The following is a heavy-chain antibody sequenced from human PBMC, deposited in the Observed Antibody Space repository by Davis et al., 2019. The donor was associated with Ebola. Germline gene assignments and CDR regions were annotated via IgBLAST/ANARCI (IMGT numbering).Heavy chain of an antibody. D-gene: IGHD6-25*01. Sequence: GGSLRLSCAASGFTFSSYAMHWVRQASGKGLEWVGRIRSKANSYATAYAASVKGRFTISRDNSKNTLYLQMNSLRAEDTAVYYCAKEVQHGLGLFYYYYYGMDVWGQGTTVTVSS. J-gene: IGHJ6*02. CDR1: GFTFSSYA. V-gene: IGHV3-73*01. CDR2: IRSKANSYAT. CDR3: AKEVQHGLGLFYYYYYGMDV.